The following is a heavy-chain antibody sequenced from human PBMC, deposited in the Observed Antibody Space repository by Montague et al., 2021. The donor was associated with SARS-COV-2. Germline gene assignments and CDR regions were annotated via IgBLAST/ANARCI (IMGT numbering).Heavy chain of an antibody. CDR3: ARDYSHCSGGSCVFDY. Sequence: SETLSLTCTISGGSISNYYWSWIRQPAGKGLEWIGRIYSSGSTNXXPSLKSRIFMSVDTSKNQFSLKLSSVTAADTAIYYCARDYSHCSGGSCVFDYWGQGTLVTVSS. D-gene: IGHD2-15*01. V-gene: IGHV4-4*07. CDR2: IYSSGST. CDR1: GGSISNYY. J-gene: IGHJ4*02.